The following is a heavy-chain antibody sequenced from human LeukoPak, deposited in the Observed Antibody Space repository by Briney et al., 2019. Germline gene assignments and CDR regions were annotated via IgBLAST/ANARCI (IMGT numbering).Heavy chain of an antibody. V-gene: IGHV4-39*01. CDR2: IYCSGST. CDR1: GGSISSSSYY. Sequence: SETLSLTCTVSGGSISSSSYYWGWIRQPPGKGLEWIGSIYCSGSTYYNPSLKSRVTISVDTSKNQFSLKLSSVTAADTAVYYCARLRYYYDSSGLDPWGQGTLVTVSS. CDR3: ARLRYYYDSSGLDP. J-gene: IGHJ5*02. D-gene: IGHD3-22*01.